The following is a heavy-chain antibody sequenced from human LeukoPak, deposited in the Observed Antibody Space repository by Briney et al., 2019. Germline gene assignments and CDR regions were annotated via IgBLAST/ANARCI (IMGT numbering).Heavy chain of an antibody. Sequence: SETLSLTCTVSGGSISSGDYYWSWIRQPPGKGLEWIGYIYHSGSTYYNPSLKSRVTISVDRSKNQFSLKLSSVTAADTAVYYCARGTNDAFDIWGQGTMVTVSS. CDR2: IYHSGST. CDR1: GGSISSGDYY. D-gene: IGHD1/OR15-1a*01. CDR3: ARGTNDAFDI. V-gene: IGHV4-30-2*01. J-gene: IGHJ3*02.